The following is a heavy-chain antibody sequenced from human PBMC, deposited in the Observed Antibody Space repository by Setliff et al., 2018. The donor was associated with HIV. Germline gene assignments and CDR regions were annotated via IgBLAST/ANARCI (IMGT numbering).Heavy chain of an antibody. CDR2: INVGNGDT. D-gene: IGHD3-10*01. J-gene: IGHJ4*01. CDR3: ARGALLAVFDFDH. V-gene: IGHV1-3*01. CDR1: GYTFGNYY. Sequence: ASVKVSCKASGYTFGNYYMHWVRQAPGQSLEWMGWINVGNGDTKYSQDLQGRITITRDTSANTAYMELSRLRSDDTAVYFCARGALLAVFDFDHWGHGTLVTVSS.